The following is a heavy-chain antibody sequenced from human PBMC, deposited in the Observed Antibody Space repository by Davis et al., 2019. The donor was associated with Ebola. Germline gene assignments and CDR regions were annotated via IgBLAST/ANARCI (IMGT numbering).Heavy chain of an antibody. D-gene: IGHD2-21*02. CDR1: GYTFTGYY. V-gene: IGHV1-2*02. Sequence: ASVKVSCQASGYTFTGYYMHWVRQAPGQGLEWMGRINSNNGDTIYAQKFQGRVTLTRDTSISTAYMELSSLRSDDTALYYCARELVVTGHKSADYWGQGTLVTVSS. J-gene: IGHJ4*02. CDR2: INSNNGDT. CDR3: ARELVVTGHKSADY.